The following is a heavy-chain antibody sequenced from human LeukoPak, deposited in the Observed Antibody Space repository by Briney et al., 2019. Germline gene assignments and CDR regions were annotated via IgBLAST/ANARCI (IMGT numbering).Heavy chain of an antibody. CDR3: ARGQGDGYNPRFDY. J-gene: IGHJ4*02. V-gene: IGHV4-30-2*01. Sequence: PSQTLSLTCTVSGGSISSGGYYWSWIRQPPGKGLEWIGYIYHSGSTYYNPSLKSRVTISVDRSKNQFSLKLSSVTAADTAVYYCARGQGDGYNPRFDYWGQGTLVTVSS. D-gene: IGHD5-24*01. CDR1: GGSISSGGYY. CDR2: IYHSGST.